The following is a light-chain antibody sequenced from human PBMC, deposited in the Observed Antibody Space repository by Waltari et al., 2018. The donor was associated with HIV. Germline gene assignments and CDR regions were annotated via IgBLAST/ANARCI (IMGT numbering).Light chain of an antibody. V-gene: IGKV4-1*01. CDR1: QSLFFSLNNRNY. CDR2: GAS. J-gene: IGKJ1*01. CDR3: QQYYSVPRT. Sequence: MTQSPESLPVSLGETATIHCKSSQSLFFSLNNRNYLAWYQQKSGQPPKLLIYGASTRASGAPDRFSGTGSGTEFSLTINGLQAEDVAIYYCQQYYSVPRTFGQGTTVEVE.